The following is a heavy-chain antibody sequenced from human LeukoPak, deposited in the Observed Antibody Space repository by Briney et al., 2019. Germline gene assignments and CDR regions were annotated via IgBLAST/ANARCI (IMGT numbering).Heavy chain of an antibody. V-gene: IGHV3-15*01. CDR2: IKSRPDGGTT. J-gene: IGHJ4*02. CDR1: GFTFSNAW. D-gene: IGHD1-26*01. Sequence: GGSLRLSCAASGFTFSNAWMSWVRQAPGKGLEWLGRIKSRPDGGTTDYAAPAKGRITISRDDSINTLYLQMDGLEIEDAAVYYCVTYQAWDLLGGEFWGQGTLVTVSS. CDR3: VTYQAWDLLGGEF.